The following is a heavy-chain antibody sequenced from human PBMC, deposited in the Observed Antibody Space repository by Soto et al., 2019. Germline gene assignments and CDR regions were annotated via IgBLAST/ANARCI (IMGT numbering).Heavy chain of an antibody. V-gene: IGHV3-74*01. CDR3: TRGPRSTSTGTGAF. CDR2: INDDGSST. J-gene: IGHJ4*02. CDR1: GFTFSMYW. D-gene: IGHD1-1*01. Sequence: GGSLRLSCAASGFTFSMYWMHWVRQVPGKGPEWVSRINDDGSSTNYADSVKGRFTISRDNAKNTLYLQMNDLRAEDTAAYYCTRGPRSTSTGTGAFWGQGTLVTVSS.